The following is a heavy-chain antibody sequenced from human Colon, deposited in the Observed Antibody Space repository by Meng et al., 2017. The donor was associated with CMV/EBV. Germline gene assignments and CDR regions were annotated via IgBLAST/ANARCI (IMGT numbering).Heavy chain of an antibody. CDR3: ARRWSVAGDNDVFDI. J-gene: IGHJ3*02. D-gene: IGHD6-19*01. V-gene: IGHV4-4*02. Sequence: SGGSSSSSNWWSWVRQPPGKGLEWLGEIYHGGSTKYNPSLKSRVTISVDKSKNQFSLELTSVTAADTAVYYCARRWSVAGDNDVFDIWGQGTMVTVSS. CDR2: IYHGGST. CDR1: GGSSSSSNW.